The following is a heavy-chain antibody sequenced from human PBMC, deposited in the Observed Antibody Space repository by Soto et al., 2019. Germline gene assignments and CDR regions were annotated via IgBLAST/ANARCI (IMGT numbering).Heavy chain of an antibody. CDR3: ARRYRGNFDY. J-gene: IGHJ4*02. CDR1: GGSISSYD. D-gene: IGHD3-16*02. CDR2: IYYSGST. V-gene: IGHV4-59*01. Sequence: SGTLSLTCTVSGGSISSYDWSLIRQPPGKGLEWIGYIYYSGSTNYNPSLKSRVTISVDTSKNQFSLKLSSVTAADTAVYYCARRYRGNFDYWGQGTLVTVSS.